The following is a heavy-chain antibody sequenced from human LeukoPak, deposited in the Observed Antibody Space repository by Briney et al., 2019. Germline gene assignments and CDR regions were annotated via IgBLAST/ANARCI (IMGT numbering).Heavy chain of an antibody. D-gene: IGHD2-2*03. Sequence: PGGSLRLSCAASGFTFSSYGMHWVRQAPGKGLEWVAVIWFDGSNKYYADSVKGRFTISRDNSKNTLYLQMNSLRAEDTAVYYCARDPLDIVVVPAAATYAFDIWGQGTMVTVSS. CDR2: IWFDGSNK. CDR1: GFTFSSYG. V-gene: IGHV3-33*01. J-gene: IGHJ3*02. CDR3: ARDPLDIVVVPAAATYAFDI.